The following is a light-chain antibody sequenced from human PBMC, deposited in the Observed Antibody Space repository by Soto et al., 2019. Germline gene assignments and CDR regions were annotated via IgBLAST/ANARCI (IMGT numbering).Light chain of an antibody. V-gene: IGKV1-5*03. CDR1: QSISTS. Sequence: DIQMTQSPSTLSASVGDRVTITCRASQSISTSLAWYQQKPGKAPKLLIFKASSLESGVPSRFSGSGSGTEFTLTISSLQPDDFATYYCQQNNSYPRTFGQGTKVEIK. J-gene: IGKJ1*01. CDR2: KAS. CDR3: QQNNSYPRT.